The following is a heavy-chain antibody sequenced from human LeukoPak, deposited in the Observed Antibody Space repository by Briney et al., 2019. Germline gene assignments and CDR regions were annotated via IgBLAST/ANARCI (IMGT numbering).Heavy chain of an antibody. Sequence: ASMKVSCKASGYTFTSYGISWVRQAPGQGLEWMGWISAYNGNTNYAQKLQGRVTMTTDTSTSTAYMELRSLRSDDTAVYYCARAHYYDSSGYPRDYWGQGTLVTVSS. CDR2: ISAYNGNT. D-gene: IGHD3-22*01. CDR3: ARAHYYDSSGYPRDY. CDR1: GYTFTSYG. V-gene: IGHV1-18*01. J-gene: IGHJ4*02.